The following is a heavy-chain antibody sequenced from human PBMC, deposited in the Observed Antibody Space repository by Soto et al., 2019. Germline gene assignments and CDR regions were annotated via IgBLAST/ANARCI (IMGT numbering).Heavy chain of an antibody. CDR1: GFSLATSGVG. CDR2: IYWDDDK. CDR3: AHRLEFFGESAFDD. D-gene: IGHD3-10*01. Sequence: QITLKESGPTLVKPTQTLTLTCTFSGFSLATSGVGVGWIRQPPGKALECLALIYWDDDKRYSPSLKSRLTIXKXTXXYQVVLTVTNMDPEDTGTYYCAHRLEFFGESAFDDWGQGILVTVSS. J-gene: IGHJ4*02. V-gene: IGHV2-5*02.